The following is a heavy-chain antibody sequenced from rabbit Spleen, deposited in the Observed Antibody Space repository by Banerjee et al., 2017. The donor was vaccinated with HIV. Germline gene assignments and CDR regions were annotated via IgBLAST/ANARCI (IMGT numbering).Heavy chain of an antibody. J-gene: IGHJ3*01. D-gene: IGHD3-1*01. CDR2: INAATGKP. CDR1: GFSFGDRDV. CDR3: ARDLPGVVGWNFGL. Sequence: QEQLVESGGGLVQPTGSLTLTCKASGFSFGDRDVMCWVRQAPGKGLEWIACINAATGKPVYATWAKGRFTISRTSSTTVTLRMTSLTAADRAAYFCARDLPGVVGWNFGLWGQGTLVTVS. V-gene: IGHV1S45*01.